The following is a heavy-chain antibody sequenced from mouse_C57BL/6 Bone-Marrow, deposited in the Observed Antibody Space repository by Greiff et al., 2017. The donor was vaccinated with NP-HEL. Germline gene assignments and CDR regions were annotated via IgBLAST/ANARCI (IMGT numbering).Heavy chain of an antibody. CDR1: GYTFTDYE. V-gene: IGHV1-15*01. J-gene: IGHJ4*01. CDR2: IDPETGGT. CDR3: TRYLPDAMDY. Sequence: QVQLQQSGAELVRPGASVTLSCKASGYTFTDYEMHWVKQTPVHGLEWIGAIDPETGGTASNQKFKGKAILTADKYSSTAYMELRSLTSEDSAVYYCTRYLPDAMDYWGQGTSVTVSS.